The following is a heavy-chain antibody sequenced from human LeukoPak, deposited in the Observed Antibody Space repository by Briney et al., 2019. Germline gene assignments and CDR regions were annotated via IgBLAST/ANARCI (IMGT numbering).Heavy chain of an antibody. V-gene: IGHV3-23*01. J-gene: IGHJ4*02. CDR2: ISGSGGYT. CDR1: KFTFSTFS. D-gene: IGHD3-22*01. Sequence: GGSLRLSCAASKFTFSTFSMSWVRQAPRKGLEWVSSISGSGGYTYYADSVKGRFTISRDNSKNTLFLQMNSLRAEDTAVYYCARALHDSSGYYFDYWGQGTLVTVSS. CDR3: ARALHDSSGYYFDY.